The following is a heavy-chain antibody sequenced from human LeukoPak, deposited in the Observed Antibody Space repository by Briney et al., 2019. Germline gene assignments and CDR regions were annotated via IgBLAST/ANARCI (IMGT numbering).Heavy chain of an antibody. CDR1: GYSFTSYW. CDR3: ARHPPHYGDYLGFDP. Sequence: GESLKISCKGSGYSFTSYWIGWVRQMPGKGLEWMGIIYPGDSDTRYSPSFQGQVTISADKSISTVYLQWSSLKASDTAMYYCARHPPHYGDYLGFDPWGQGTLVTVSS. V-gene: IGHV5-51*01. CDR2: IYPGDSDT. J-gene: IGHJ5*02. D-gene: IGHD4-17*01.